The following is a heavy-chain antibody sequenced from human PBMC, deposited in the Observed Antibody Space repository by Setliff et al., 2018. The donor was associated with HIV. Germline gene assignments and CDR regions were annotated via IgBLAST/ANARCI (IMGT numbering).Heavy chain of an antibody. CDR3: AGSILTGYYTFGADY. D-gene: IGHD3-9*01. CDR1: GYTFTGYY. J-gene: IGHJ4*02. CDR2: INPNNGGT. V-gene: IGHV1-2*02. Sequence: ASVKVSCKASGYTFTGYYMHWVRQAPGQGLEWMGWINPNNGGTNYAQKFQDRVTMTRDTSISTAYMELSSLRSEDTALYYCAGSILTGYYTFGADYWGQGTLVTVSS.